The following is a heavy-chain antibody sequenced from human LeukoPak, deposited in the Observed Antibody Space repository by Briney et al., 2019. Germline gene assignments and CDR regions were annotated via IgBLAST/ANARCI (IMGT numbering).Heavy chain of an antibody. CDR1: GGSISSSGYY. V-gene: IGHV4-39*07. D-gene: IGHD6-19*01. Sequence: SETLSLTCTVSGGSISSSGYYWGWIRQPPGKGLEWIGSIYYSGSTYYNPSLKSRVTISVDTSKNQFSLKLSSVTAADTAVYYCASCSAGYSSGWYQTRGYYFDYWGQGTLVTVSS. CDR3: ASCSAGYSSGWYQTRGYYFDY. J-gene: IGHJ4*02. CDR2: IYYSGST.